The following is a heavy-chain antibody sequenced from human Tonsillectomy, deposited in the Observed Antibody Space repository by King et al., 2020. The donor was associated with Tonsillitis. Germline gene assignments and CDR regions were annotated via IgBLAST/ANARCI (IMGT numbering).Heavy chain of an antibody. CDR1: GFRFRTHT. D-gene: IGHD1-26*01. CDR2: ICYNGEST. CDR3: VKDLSETYSFDY. J-gene: IGHJ4*02. V-gene: IGHV3-64*05. Sequence: VQLVESGGGLVQPGGSLRFSCSDSGFRFRTHTMHWVRQAPGECLEYVSSICYNGESTFYADSVKDRFTISRDDSKSTLYVKMSGLRVEDTAVYYCVKDLSETYSFDYWGPGTLVSVSS.